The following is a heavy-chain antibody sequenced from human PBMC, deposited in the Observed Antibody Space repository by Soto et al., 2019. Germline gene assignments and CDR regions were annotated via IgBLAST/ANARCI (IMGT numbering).Heavy chain of an antibody. CDR2: IIPILGIA. V-gene: IGHV1-69*02. CDR3: ARTRSGSDY. CDR1: GGTFSSYT. Sequence: QVQLVESGAEVKKPGSSVKVSCKASGGTFSSYTISWVRQAPGQGLEWMGRIIPILGIAKYAQKFHGRVTITADKSRSTAYMDLSILRFEDTAVYYCARTRSGSDYWGQGTLVTVSS. D-gene: IGHD3-10*01. J-gene: IGHJ4*02.